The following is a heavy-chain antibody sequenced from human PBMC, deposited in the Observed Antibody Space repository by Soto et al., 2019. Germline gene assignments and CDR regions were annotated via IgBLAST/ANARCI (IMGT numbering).Heavy chain of an antibody. CDR3: ARLRSTTLGGGDAFAI. J-gene: IGHJ3*02. D-gene: IGHD4-17*01. V-gene: IGHV3-74*01. CDR1: GFTFSTYW. CDR2: INSDGSST. Sequence: EVQLVESGGDLVQPGGSLRLSCAASGFTFSTYWMHWVRQVPGKGLVLVSRINSDGSSTRYADSVKGRFTISRDNAKNTLYLQMNSLRAEDTAVYYCARLRSTTLGGGDAFAIWGQGTMVTVSS.